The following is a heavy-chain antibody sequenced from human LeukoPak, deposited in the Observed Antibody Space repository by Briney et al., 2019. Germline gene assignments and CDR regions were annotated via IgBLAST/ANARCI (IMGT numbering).Heavy chain of an antibody. J-gene: IGHJ6*03. Sequence: GGPLRLSGAASGFTFSSYWMGWVRQAPGKGLEWVANIKPDGSEKYYVDSVKGRFTISRDNAKNSLYLQMNSLRAEDTAVYYCARVGLHCSSTSCYPPPHYYYYMDVWGKGTTVTVSS. CDR2: IKPDGSEK. V-gene: IGHV3-7*01. CDR1: GFTFSSYW. CDR3: ARVGLHCSSTSCYPPPHYYYYMDV. D-gene: IGHD2-2*01.